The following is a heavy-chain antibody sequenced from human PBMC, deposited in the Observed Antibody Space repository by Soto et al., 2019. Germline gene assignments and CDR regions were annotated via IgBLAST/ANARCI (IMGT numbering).Heavy chain of an antibody. J-gene: IGHJ4*02. D-gene: IGHD2-2*01. CDR2: ISGSGGST. CDR3: ATGGRHCSSTSCYGY. Sequence: GGSLRLSCAASGFTFSSYAMSWVRQAPGKGLEWVSAISGSGGSTYYADSVKGRFTISRDNSKNTLYLQMNSLRAEDTAVYYCATGGRHCSSTSCYGYWGQGTLVTVSS. V-gene: IGHV3-23*01. CDR1: GFTFSSYA.